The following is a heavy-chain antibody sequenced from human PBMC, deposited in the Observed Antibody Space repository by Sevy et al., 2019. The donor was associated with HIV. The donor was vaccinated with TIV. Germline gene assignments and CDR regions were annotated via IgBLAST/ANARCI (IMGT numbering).Heavy chain of an antibody. CDR1: GYTFTSYG. V-gene: IGHV1-18*04. CDR2: ISAYNGNT. J-gene: IGHJ6*03. CDR3: ARDRIAARPYYYYYYMDV. Sequence: ASVKVSCKASGYTFTSYGISWVRQAPGQGLEWMGWISAYNGNTNYAQKLQGRVTMTTDTSTSTAYMDLRSLRSDDTAVYYCARDRIAARPYYYYYYMDVWGKGTTVTVSS. D-gene: IGHD6-6*01.